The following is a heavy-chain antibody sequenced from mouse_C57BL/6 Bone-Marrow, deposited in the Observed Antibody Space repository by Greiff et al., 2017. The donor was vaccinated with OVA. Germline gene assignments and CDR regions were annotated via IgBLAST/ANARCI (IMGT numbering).Heavy chain of an antibody. V-gene: IGHV1-59*01. CDR1: GYTFTSYW. CDR2: IDPSDSYT. D-gene: IGHD1-1*01. CDR3: ARWCGSTFDY. Sequence: QVQLQQPGAELVRPGTSVKLSCKASGYTFTSYWMHWVKQRPGQGLEWIGVIDPSDSYTNYNQKFKGKATLTVDTSSSTAYMQLSSLTSEDSAVYYCARWCGSTFDYWGQGTTLTVSS. J-gene: IGHJ2*01.